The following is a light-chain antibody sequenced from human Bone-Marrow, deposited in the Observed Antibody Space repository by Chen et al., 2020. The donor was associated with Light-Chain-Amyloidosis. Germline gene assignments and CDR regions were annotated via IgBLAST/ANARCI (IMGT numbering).Light chain of an antibody. CDR1: SSNIGPNY. J-gene: IGLJ3*02. CDR3: AAWDDSLSGWV. V-gene: IGLV1-47*01. CDR2: RNN. Sequence: QSVLTQPPSASGTPGQRVSISCSGSSSNIGPNYVFWYQHLPGSAPKLLIYRNNQWPSGVPDRFSGSKSGTSASLAINELRSEDEADYYCAAWDDSLSGWVFGGGTRLTVL.